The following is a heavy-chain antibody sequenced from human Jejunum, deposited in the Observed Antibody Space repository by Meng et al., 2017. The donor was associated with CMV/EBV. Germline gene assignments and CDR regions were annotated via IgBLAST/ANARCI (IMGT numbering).Heavy chain of an antibody. Sequence: GYDMHRVRPAPGQGLEWMAWINPKDGDTHYAQKFQDRVTLTSDPSINTAYMELSSLTSEDTALYYCARDWRGPTFTFQRGVMNWLDPWGQGTLVTVSS. CDR1: GYD. CDR3: ARDWRGPTFTFQRGVMNWLDP. J-gene: IGHJ5*02. V-gene: IGHV1-2*02. CDR2: INPKDGDT. D-gene: IGHD3-10*01.